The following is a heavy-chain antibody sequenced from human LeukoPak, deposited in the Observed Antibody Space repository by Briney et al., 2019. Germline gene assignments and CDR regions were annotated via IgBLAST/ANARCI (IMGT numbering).Heavy chain of an antibody. D-gene: IGHD3-22*01. CDR3: ARDRVIVVVGDY. CDR1: GYTFTSYD. V-gene: IGHV1-18*01. Sequence: GSVKVSCKASGYTFTSYDINWVRQATGQGLEWMGWMNPNSGNTNYAQKLQGRVTMTTDTSTSTAYMELRSLRSDDTAVYYCARDRVIVVVGDYWGQGTLVTVSS. CDR2: MNPNSGNT. J-gene: IGHJ4*02.